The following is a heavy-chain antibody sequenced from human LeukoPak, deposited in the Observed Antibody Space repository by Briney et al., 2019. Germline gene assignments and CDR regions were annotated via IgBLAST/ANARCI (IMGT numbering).Heavy chain of an antibody. D-gene: IGHD3-10*01. J-gene: IGHJ4*02. CDR1: VYTFTDYY. CDR2: INPNSGDT. CDR3: ARGSALAGARHPFDY. V-gene: IGHV1-2*02. Sequence: ASVTVSFKASVYTFTDYYIHWVRQAPGQGLGGMGWINPNSGDTKYAQTFQARVTMTRDTSISTAYMEVTGLGSEDTAVYYCARGSALAGARHPFDYWGQGTLATVSS.